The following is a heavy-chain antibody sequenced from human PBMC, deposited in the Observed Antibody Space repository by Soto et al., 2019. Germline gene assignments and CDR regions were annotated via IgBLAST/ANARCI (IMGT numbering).Heavy chain of an antibody. J-gene: IGHJ4*02. D-gene: IGHD3-10*01. CDR2: ISESGGST. CDR3: AKGTYYYGSAPYYFDY. Sequence: PGGSLRLSCAASGLTFSSCAMSWVRQAPGKGLEWVSGISESGGSTYYADSVKGRFTISRDNSKNTLYLQMNSLRAEDTAVYYCAKGTYYYGSAPYYFDYWGQGTLVTVAS. V-gene: IGHV3-23*01. CDR1: GLTFSSCA.